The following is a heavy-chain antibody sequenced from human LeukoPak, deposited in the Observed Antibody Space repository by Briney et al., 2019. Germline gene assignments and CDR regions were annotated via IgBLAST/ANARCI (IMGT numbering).Heavy chain of an antibody. Sequence: SETLSLTCTVSGGSISSGGYYWSWIRQPPGKGLEWIGYIYHSGSTYYNPSLKSRVTISVDKSRNQFSLKLSSVTAADTAVYYFARVGRNYGMDVWGQGTTVTVSS. CDR1: GGSISSGGYY. J-gene: IGHJ6*02. V-gene: IGHV4-30-2*01. CDR3: ARVGRNYGMDV. CDR2: IYHSGST.